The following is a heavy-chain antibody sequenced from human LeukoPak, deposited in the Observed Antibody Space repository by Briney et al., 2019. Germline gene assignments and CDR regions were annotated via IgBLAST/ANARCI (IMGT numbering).Heavy chain of an antibody. Sequence: SETLSLTCTVSGVSISSGSYYWSWIRQPAGKGLEWIGRIYTSGSTNYNPSLKSRVTISVDTSKNQFSLKLSSVTAADTAVYYCACDILTGLTSYYFDYWGQGTLVTVSS. J-gene: IGHJ4*02. CDR3: ACDILTGLTSYYFDY. D-gene: IGHD3-9*01. V-gene: IGHV4-61*02. CDR1: GVSISSGSYY. CDR2: IYTSGST.